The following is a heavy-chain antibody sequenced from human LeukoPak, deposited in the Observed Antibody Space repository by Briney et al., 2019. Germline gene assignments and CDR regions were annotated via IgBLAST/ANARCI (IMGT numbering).Heavy chain of an antibody. D-gene: IGHD3-10*01. CDR3: ARRPRMVRGVMGAYYYYMDV. CDR1: GGSFSGYY. Sequence: SETLSLTCAVYGGSFSGYYWSWIRQPPGKGLEWIGEINHSGSTNYNPSLKSRVTISVDTSKNQFSLKLSSVTAADTAVYYCARRPRMVRGVMGAYYYYMDVWGKGTTVTVSS. J-gene: IGHJ6*03. CDR2: INHSGST. V-gene: IGHV4-34*01.